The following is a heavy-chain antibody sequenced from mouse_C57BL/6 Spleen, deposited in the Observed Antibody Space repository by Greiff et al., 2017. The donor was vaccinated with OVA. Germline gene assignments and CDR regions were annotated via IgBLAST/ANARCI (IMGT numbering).Heavy chain of an antibody. D-gene: IGHD4-1*01. CDR1: GFTFSDYY. V-gene: IGHV5-16*01. J-gene: IGHJ1*03. Sequence: DVKLVESEGGLVQPGSSMKLSCTASGFTFSDYYMAWVRQVPEKGLEWVANINYDGSSTYYLDSLKSRFIISRDNAKNILYLQMSSLKSEDTATYYCAREGELGWYFDVWGTGTTVTVSS. CDR2: INYDGSST. CDR3: AREGELGWYFDV.